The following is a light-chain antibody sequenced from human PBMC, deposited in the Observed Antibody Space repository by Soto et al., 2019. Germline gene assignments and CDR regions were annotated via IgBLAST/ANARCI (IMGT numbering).Light chain of an antibody. CDR3: QQYGSSPLVT. CDR2: GAS. V-gene: IGKV3-20*01. Sequence: EIVLTQSPGTLSLPPGERATLSCRASQSVSSSYLAWYQQKPGQAPRLLIYGASSRATGIPDRFSGSGSGTDFTLTISRLEPEDFAVYNCQQYGSSPLVTFGQGTRLEIK. J-gene: IGKJ5*01. CDR1: QSVSSSY.